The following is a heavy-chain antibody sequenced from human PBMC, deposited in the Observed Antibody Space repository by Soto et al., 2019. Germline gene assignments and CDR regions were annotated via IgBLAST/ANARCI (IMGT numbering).Heavy chain of an antibody. J-gene: IGHJ6*02. CDR1: GYTFTGYF. CDR3: AKGGAIVAAGTRVYIYNAMDV. Sequence: QVQLVQSGTEVKRPGDSVKVSCKASGYTFTGYFVHWVRQAPGQGLEWMGWINPNSGDTYLAQRFQGGVPMNRATSIGTADMELRGLASDDTAEYYCAKGGAIVAAGTRVYIYNAMDVWGHGTTVTVSS. V-gene: IGHV1-2*02. CDR2: INPNSGDT. D-gene: IGHD1-26*01.